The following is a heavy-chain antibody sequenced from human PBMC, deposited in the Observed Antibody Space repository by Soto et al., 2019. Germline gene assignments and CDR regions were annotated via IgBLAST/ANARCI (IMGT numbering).Heavy chain of an antibody. V-gene: IGHV1-2*02. D-gene: IGHD3-22*01. J-gene: IGHJ4*02. CDR3: ARVDSSGYPSFDY. CDR2: INPNSGGT. Sequence: ASVKVSCKASGYTFTTFGISWVRQAPGQGLEWMGWINPNSGGTNYAQKFQGRVTMTRDTSISTAYMELSRLRSDDTAVYYCARVDSSGYPSFDYWGQGTLVTVSS. CDR1: GYTFTTFG.